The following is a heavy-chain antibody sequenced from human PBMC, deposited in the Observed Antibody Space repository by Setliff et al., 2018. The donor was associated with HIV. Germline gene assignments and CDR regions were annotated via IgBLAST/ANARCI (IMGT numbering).Heavy chain of an antibody. D-gene: IGHD2-21*02. J-gene: IGHJ4*02. CDR1: GTSFSDHY. V-gene: IGHV4-34*01. CDR2: MNQSGTT. Sequence: PSETLSLTCSVYGTSFSDHYWSWVRQTPGKGLEWIGEMNQSGTTNYNPSLKSRVTMPIDTSERQFSLKLTSVTAADTAVYYCVRWYYCVSGACYRADYWGQGTMVTVSS. CDR3: VRWYYCVSGACYRADY.